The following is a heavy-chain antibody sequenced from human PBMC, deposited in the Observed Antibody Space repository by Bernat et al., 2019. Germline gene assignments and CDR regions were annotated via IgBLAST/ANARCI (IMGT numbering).Heavy chain of an antibody. Sequence: QVQLVESGGGVVQPGRSLRLSCAASGFTFSSYGMHWVRQAPGKGLEWVAVISFDGSNKYYADSVKGRFTISRSTSKNTLYLQMNSLRAEDTAVYYCAKGRRALYSSVGDYWGQGTMVTVSS. D-gene: IGHD6-19*01. V-gene: IGHV3-30*18. CDR1: GFTFSSYG. J-gene: IGHJ4*02. CDR3: AKGRRALYSSVGDY. CDR2: ISFDGSNK.